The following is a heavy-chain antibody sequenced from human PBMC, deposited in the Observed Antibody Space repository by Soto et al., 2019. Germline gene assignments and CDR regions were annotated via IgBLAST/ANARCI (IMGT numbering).Heavy chain of an antibody. CDR3: ASGWMAAFDN. CDR2: IYYSGST. Sequence: SETLSLTCNVTGDSIKTHNWNWIRQAPGKGREWNGYIYYSGSTLYNPSLKRRVTISADTAKNQFTPRLTSLTAADTAVYYCASGWMAAFDNWGQGTLVTVSS. J-gene: IGHJ4*02. CDR1: GDSIKTHN. V-gene: IGHV4-59*11. D-gene: IGHD2-2*03.